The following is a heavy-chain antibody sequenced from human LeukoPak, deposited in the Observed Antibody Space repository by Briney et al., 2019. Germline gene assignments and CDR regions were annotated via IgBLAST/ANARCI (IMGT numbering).Heavy chain of an antibody. J-gene: IGHJ4*02. CDR1: GFTFSTYW. V-gene: IGHV3-7*03. CDR2: MRRDGNEI. D-gene: IGHD6-19*01. CDR3: AKVRAPSGWFNSDY. Sequence: GGSLRLSCSASGFTFSTYWMSWVRQAPGKGLEWVANMRRDGNEIYYSDSVRGRFTISRDNAKNSLYLQMNSLRVEDTAAYYCAKVRAPSGWFNSDYWGQGTLVTVSS.